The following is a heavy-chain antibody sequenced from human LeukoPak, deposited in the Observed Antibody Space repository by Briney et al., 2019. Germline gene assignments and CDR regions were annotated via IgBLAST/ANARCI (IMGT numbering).Heavy chain of an antibody. CDR1: GGSISSGGYY. CDR2: IYYSGST. Sequence: SETLSLTCTVSGGSISSGGYYWSWIRQHPGKGPEWIGYIYYSGSTYYNPALKSRVTISVDTSKNQFSLKLSSVTAADTAVYYCARDHEEYFDYWGQGTLVTVSS. J-gene: IGHJ4*02. V-gene: IGHV4-31*03. CDR3: ARDHEEYFDY. D-gene: IGHD2/OR15-2a*01.